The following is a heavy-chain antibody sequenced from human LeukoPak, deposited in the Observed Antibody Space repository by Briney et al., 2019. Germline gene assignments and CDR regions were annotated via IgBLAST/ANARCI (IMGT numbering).Heavy chain of an antibody. D-gene: IGHD6-19*01. Sequence: SETLSLTCTVSGGSISSYYWSWIRQPAGKGLEWIGRFYSGGGTDYNPSLKSRVTMSVDTSKNQFSLKLSSVTAADTAVYYCARLGSGGLYSSGWYFLDYWGQGTLVTVSS. CDR3: ARLGSGGLYSSGWYFLDY. V-gene: IGHV4-4*07. CDR2: FYSGGGT. J-gene: IGHJ4*02. CDR1: GGSISSYY.